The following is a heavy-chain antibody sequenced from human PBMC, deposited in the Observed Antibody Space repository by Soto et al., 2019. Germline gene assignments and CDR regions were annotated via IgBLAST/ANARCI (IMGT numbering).Heavy chain of an antibody. CDR3: AGEVRGYSSGWWGPYDY. CDR2: ISSSSSTI. Sequence: EVQLVESGGGLVQPGGSLRLSCAASGFTFSSYSMNWVRQAPGKGLEWVSYISSSSSTIYYADSVKGRFTISRDNAKNSLYLQMNSLRDEDTAVYYCAGEVRGYSSGWWGPYDYWGQGPLVTASS. V-gene: IGHV3-48*02. CDR1: GFTFSSYS. D-gene: IGHD6-19*01. J-gene: IGHJ4*02.